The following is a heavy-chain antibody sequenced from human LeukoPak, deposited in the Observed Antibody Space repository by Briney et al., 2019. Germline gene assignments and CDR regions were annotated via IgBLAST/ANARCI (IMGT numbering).Heavy chain of an antibody. CDR2: ISSSSTYI. D-gene: IGHD5-18*01. Sequence: GGSLRLSCAASGFTFSSYSMNWVRQAPGKGLEWVSSISSSSTYIHYADSVKGRFTISRDNAKNTLYLQMNSLRVEDTALYYCAKDIGRVDTASTYMDVWGKGTTVTISS. CDR1: GFTFSSYS. J-gene: IGHJ6*03. CDR3: AKDIGRVDTASTYMDV. V-gene: IGHV3-21*04.